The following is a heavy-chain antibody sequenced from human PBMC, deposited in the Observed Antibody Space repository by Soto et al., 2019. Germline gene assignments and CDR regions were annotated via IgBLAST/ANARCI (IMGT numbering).Heavy chain of an antibody. CDR2: IYYSGST. D-gene: IGHD6-13*01. J-gene: IGHJ4*02. Sequence: SETLSLTCTVSGDSIRSYYWSWIRQPPGKGLEWIGYIYYSGSTNYNPSLKSRVTMSIDTTKNQFSLKLSSVTAADAAIYYCARGVASSSRTSLIYWGQGALVTVSS. CDR3: ARGVASSSRTSLIY. CDR1: GDSIRSYY. V-gene: IGHV4-59*01.